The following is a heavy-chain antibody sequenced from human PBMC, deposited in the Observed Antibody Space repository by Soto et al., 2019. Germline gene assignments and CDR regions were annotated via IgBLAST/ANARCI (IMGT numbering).Heavy chain of an antibody. Sequence: GPMRLSCAASGFTFSNHWMHWVRKAPGEGLVWVSRINNDGSSTSYAASVKGRFTISRDNAKNTLFLQMNSLRAEDTAVYYCARDQARIPANWFDPWGQGTLVTVSS. CDR2: INNDGSST. CDR3: ARDQARIPANWFDP. J-gene: IGHJ5*02. V-gene: IGHV3-74*01. CDR1: GFTFSNHW. D-gene: IGHD6-13*01.